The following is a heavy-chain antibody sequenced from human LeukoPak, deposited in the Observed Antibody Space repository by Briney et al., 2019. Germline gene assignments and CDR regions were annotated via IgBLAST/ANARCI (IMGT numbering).Heavy chain of an antibody. J-gene: IGHJ4*02. Sequence: PGGSLGLSCAASGFPVRSNYMSWVRQAPGKGLEWVSVIYSGGSTYYADSVKGRFTISRDNSKNTLYLQMNSLRAEDTAVYYCASLNDYSNSYHDYWGQGTLVTVSS. V-gene: IGHV3-53*01. D-gene: IGHD4-11*01. CDR2: IYSGGST. CDR3: ASLNDYSNSYHDY. CDR1: GFPVRSNY.